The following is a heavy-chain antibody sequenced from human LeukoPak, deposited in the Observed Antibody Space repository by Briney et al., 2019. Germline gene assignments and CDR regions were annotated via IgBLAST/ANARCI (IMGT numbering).Heavy chain of an antibody. D-gene: IGHD2-21*02. V-gene: IGHV3-30*02. Sequence: PGGSLRLSCAASGFTFSSYGMHWVRQAPGKGLEWVAFIRYDGSNKYYADSVKGRFTISRDNSKNTLYLQMNSLRAEDTAVYYCAKDLFVVVTAEVFNFDYWGQGTLVTVSS. CDR3: AKDLFVVVTAEVFNFDY. J-gene: IGHJ4*02. CDR2: IRYDGSNK. CDR1: GFTFSSYG.